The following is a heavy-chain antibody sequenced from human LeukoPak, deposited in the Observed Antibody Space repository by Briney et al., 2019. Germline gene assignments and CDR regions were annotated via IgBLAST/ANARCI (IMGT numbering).Heavy chain of an antibody. D-gene: IGHD3-10*01. CDR1: GGSISSYY. V-gene: IGHV4-59*08. Sequence: SETLSLTCTVSGGSISSYYWSWIRQPPGKGLEWIGYIYYSGSTNYNPSLKSRVTISVDTSKNQFSLKLSSVTAADTAVYYCARHVHGSGSEFDYWAREPWSPSPQ. CDR3: ARHVHGSGSEFDY. CDR2: IYYSGST. J-gene: IGHJ4*02.